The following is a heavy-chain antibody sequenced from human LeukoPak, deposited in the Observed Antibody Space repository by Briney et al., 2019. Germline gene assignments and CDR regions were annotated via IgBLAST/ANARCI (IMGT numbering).Heavy chain of an antibody. CDR1: GFTVSSNY. D-gene: IGHD3-22*01. CDR2: IYSGGST. J-gene: IGHJ6*02. V-gene: IGHV3-66*02. Sequence: PGGSLRLSCAASGFTVSSNYMSWVRQAPGKGLEWVSVIYSGGSTYYADSVKGRFTISRDNSKNTLHLQMNSLRAEDTAVYYCARDSSNYYDSSGYYYYYGMDVWGQGTTVTVSS. CDR3: ARDSSNYYDSSGYYYYYGMDV.